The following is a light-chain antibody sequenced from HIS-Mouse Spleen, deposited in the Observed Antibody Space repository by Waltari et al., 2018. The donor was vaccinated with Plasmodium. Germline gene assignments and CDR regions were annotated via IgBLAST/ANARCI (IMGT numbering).Light chain of an antibody. CDR1: QGIRND. V-gene: IGKV1-6*01. Sequence: AIQMTQSPSSLSASVGDRVTITCRASQGIRNDLGWYQQKPGQAPKLLISAASSLQSGVASRFSGSGSGTDFTLTISSLQPEDFATYYCLQDYNYPYTFGQGTKLEIK. J-gene: IGKJ2*01. CDR3: LQDYNYPYT. CDR2: AAS.